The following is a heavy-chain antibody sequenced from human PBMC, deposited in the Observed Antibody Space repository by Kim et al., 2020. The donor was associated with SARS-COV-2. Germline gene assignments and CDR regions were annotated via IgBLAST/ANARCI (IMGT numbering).Heavy chain of an antibody. CDR3: ARGPRGPLRYFDWLLEAEYFQH. Sequence: SETLSLTCAVYGGSFSGYYWSWIRQPPGKGLEWIGEINHSGSTNYNPSLKSRVTISVDTSKNQFSLKLSSVTAADTAVYYCARGPRGPLRYFDWLLEAEYFQHWGQGTLVTVSS. D-gene: IGHD3-9*01. V-gene: IGHV4-34*01. J-gene: IGHJ1*01. CDR2: INHSGST. CDR1: GGSFSGYY.